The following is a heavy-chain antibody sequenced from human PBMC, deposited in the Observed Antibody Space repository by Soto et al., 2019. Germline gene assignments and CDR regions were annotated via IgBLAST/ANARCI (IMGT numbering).Heavy chain of an antibody. CDR2: IWYDGSTK. Sequence: QVQLVESGGGVVQPGRSLRLSCAASGFTFSSYGMHWVRQAPGKGLEWVAVIWYDGSTKYYADSVKGRFTISRDNSKHTLYLQMNGLRAEYTAVYYCARAPFVSYYFDYWGQGTLVTVSS. CDR1: GFTFSSYG. CDR3: ARAPFVSYYFDY. V-gene: IGHV3-33*01. J-gene: IGHJ4*02.